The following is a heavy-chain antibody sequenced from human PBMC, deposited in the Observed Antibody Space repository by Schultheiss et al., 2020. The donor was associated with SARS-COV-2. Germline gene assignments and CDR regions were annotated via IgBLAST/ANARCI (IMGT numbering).Heavy chain of an antibody. D-gene: IGHD5-18*01. V-gene: IGHV3-21*04. CDR2: ISSSSSYI. CDR1: GFTFSSYS. Sequence: GGSLRLSCAASGFTFSSYSMNWVRQAPGKGLEWVSSISSSSSYIYYADSVKGRFTISRDNSKKTLYLQMNSLRAEDTAVYYCAKERYSYGQGDAFDIWGQGTMVTVSS. CDR3: AKERYSYGQGDAFDI. J-gene: IGHJ3*02.